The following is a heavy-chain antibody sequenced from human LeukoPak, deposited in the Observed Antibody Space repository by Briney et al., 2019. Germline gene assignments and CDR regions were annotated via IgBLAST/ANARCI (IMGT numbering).Heavy chain of an antibody. CDR2: ISAYNGNT. D-gene: IGHD6-19*01. CDR1: GYTFTSYA. J-gene: IGHJ4*02. Sequence: ASVKVSCKASGYTFTSYAMHWVRQAPGQGPEWMGWISAYNGNTNYAQKLQGRVTMTTDTSTSTAYMELRSLRSDDTAVYYCARRASGGWYYFDYWGQGTLVTVSS. V-gene: IGHV1-18*01. CDR3: ARRASGGWYYFDY.